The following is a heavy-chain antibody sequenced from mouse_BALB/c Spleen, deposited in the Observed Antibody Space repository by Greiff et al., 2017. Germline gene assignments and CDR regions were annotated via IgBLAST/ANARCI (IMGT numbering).Heavy chain of an antibody. J-gene: IGHJ4*01. CDR2: IFPGSGNT. CDR3: AIDRYDDHYYAMDY. V-gene: IGHV1-66*01. CDR1: GYSFTSYY. D-gene: IGHD2-14*01. Sequence: VQLQESGPELVKPGASVKISCKASGYSFTSYYIHWVKQRPGQGLEWIGWIFPGSGNTKYNEKFKGKATLTADTSSSTAYMQLSSLTSEDSAVYFCAIDRYDDHYYAMDYWGQGTSVTVSS.